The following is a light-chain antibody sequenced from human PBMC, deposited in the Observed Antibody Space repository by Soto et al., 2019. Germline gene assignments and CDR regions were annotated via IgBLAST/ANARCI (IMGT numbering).Light chain of an antibody. CDR3: QQYSNLIT. Sequence: DSQMTPSPFCLPAPVADRVTMTCQASQDVSNYLNWYQQKLGKAPKLLIYDASNLETGVPSRFSGSGSGTYFSFTISSLQPEDFATYYCQQYSNLITFGQGTRLE. CDR2: DAS. V-gene: IGKV1-33*01. J-gene: IGKJ5*01. CDR1: QDVSNY.